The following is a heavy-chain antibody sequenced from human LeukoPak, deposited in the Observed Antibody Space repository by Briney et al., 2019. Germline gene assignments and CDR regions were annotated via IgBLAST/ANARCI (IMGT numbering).Heavy chain of an antibody. D-gene: IGHD6-6*01. Sequence: SGGSLRLSCAVSGFTVSSNYMIWVRQALGRGLEWVSLIYSDGSTDYADSVKGRFTISRDNSKNTVDLQMNSLRPEDTAVYYCARLDSSSHHLPDWGQGALVTVSS. V-gene: IGHV3-66*02. CDR1: GFTVSSNY. CDR2: IYSDGST. J-gene: IGHJ4*02. CDR3: ARLDSSSHHLPD.